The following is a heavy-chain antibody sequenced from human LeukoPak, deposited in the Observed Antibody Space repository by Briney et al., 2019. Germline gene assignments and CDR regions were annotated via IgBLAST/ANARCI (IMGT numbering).Heavy chain of an antibody. CDR1: GFTFSSYW. J-gene: IGHJ5*02. CDR2: INTDGSST. D-gene: IGHD2-2*02. Sequence: GGSLRLSCAASGFTFSSYWMHWVRQAPGKGLVWVSRINTDGSSTSYADSVKGRFTISRDNAKNSLYLQMSSLRAEDTAVYYCARVRLRYCSSTSCYTRGFWFDPWGQGTLVTVSS. CDR3: ARVRLRYCSSTSCYTRGFWFDP. V-gene: IGHV3-74*01.